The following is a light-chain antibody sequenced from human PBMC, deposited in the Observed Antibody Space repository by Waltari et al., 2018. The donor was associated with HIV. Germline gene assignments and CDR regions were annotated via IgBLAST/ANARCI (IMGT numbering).Light chain of an antibody. V-gene: IGKV1-39*01. J-gene: IGKJ1*01. CDR3: QQSYSSPRT. CDR1: QTFNTY. Sequence: DIKLTKYPSSLSASLVDKVSITCRASQTFNTYLNWYQQKPGKAPNLLIFATSTLQSGVPSRFSGSGSGTDFTLTISSLQPEDFATYYCQQSYSSPRTFGQGTKVEVK. CDR2: ATS.